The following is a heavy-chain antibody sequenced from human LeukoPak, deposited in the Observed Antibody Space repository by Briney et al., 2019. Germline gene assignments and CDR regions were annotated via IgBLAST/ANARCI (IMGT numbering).Heavy chain of an antibody. CDR1: GYTFTDSY. CDR3: ARRRPVAATYWLFDL. CDR2: INPNSGGT. D-gene: IGHD6-19*01. J-gene: IGHJ2*01. Sequence: ASVKVSCKASGYTFTDSYIHWVRQAPGQGLEWMGFINPNSGGTDYAQKFQGRVTMTRDTSIYTAYMELSSLRSDDTAVYYCARRRPVAATYWLFDLWGRGTLVTASS. V-gene: IGHV1-2*02.